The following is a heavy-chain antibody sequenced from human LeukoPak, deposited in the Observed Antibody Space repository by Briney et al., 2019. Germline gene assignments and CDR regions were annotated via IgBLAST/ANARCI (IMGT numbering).Heavy chain of an antibody. V-gene: IGHV1-2*02. CDR3: ACSYQYDNGGSRVVIDAFEI. J-gene: IGHJ3*02. CDR1: GSSFTGFY. Sequence: ASVKVSCKASGSSFTGFYIHWVRQAPGQGLEWMGWINPNIGGARYSQKFQGRVTMTRDTSISTGYMELSRLRSDDTAVYYCACSYQYDNGGSRVVIDAFEIWGQGTRVTVSS. CDR2: INPNIGGA. D-gene: IGHD3-22*01.